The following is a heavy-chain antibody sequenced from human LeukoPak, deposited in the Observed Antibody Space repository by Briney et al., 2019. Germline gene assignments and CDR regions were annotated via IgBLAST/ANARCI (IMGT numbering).Heavy chain of an antibody. D-gene: IGHD1/OR15-1a*01. Sequence: PSETLSLTCTVSGGSISTYYWSWIRQPPGKGLEWIGYISYSGSTNYNPSLKSRVTISLDTSKKQFALKLSSVTAADTAVYYCARSIIGTRSKFDYWGQGTLVTVSS. CDR1: GGSISTYY. CDR2: ISYSGST. CDR3: ARSIIGTRSKFDY. J-gene: IGHJ4*02. V-gene: IGHV4-59*08.